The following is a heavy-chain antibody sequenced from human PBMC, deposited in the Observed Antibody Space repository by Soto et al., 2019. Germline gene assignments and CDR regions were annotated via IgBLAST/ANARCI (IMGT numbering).Heavy chain of an antibody. CDR1: GFTFSAVY. D-gene: IGHD6-19*01. J-gene: IGHJ4*02. V-gene: IGHV3-11*05. Sequence: QVQLEESGGGLVKPGGSLRLSCAASGFTFSAVYMSWIRQAPNKGLEYISYISSSGTSANYADSVKGRFTISRDHAKNSLYLQMNSLRAEDTAVYYCARDRGAVTGQYCDYWGQGALVTVSS. CDR3: ARDRGAVTGQYCDY. CDR2: ISSSGTSA.